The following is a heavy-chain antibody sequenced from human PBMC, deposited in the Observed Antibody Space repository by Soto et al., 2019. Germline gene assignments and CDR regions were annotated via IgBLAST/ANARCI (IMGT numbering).Heavy chain of an antibody. CDR2: IIPIFGIT. D-gene: IGHD2-15*01. CDR3: ARWEYKYGRGVTPTQSYFIY. J-gene: IGHJ4*02. Sequence: QVQLVQSGAEVKKPGSSVKVSCQASGDTFSNYAISWVRQAPGQGLEWMGGIIPIFGITNYAQKFQGRVTISADESTIAAYVQLSSMRPAHTAVYYCARWEYKYGRGVTPTQSYFIYWAEGTLVAVSS. CDR1: GDTFSNYA. V-gene: IGHV1-69*01.